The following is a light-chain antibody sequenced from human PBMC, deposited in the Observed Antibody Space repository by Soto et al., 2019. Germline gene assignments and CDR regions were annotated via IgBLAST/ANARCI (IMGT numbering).Light chain of an antibody. CDR1: QSMGNW. J-gene: IGKJ2*01. CDR2: KSS. V-gene: IGKV1-5*03. Sequence: DIQMTQSPSTLSASVGDRVTITCRASQSMGNWLAWYQHKPGKAPKLLIYKSSNLESGVPSRFSGSGSGTDFTLTINSLQPDDFATYYCQQYGNYSPYTFGQGTKLEIK. CDR3: QQYGNYSPYT.